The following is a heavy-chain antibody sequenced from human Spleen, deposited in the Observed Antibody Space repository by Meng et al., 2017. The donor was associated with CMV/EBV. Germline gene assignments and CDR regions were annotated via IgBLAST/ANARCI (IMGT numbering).Heavy chain of an antibody. CDR1: GGSISSSSYY. J-gene: IGHJ6*02. D-gene: IGHD6-13*01. CDR2: IYYRGST. Sequence: GSLRLSCTVSGGSISSSSYYWGWIRQPPGKGLEWIGRIYYRGSTYYNPSLKSRVTISVDTSKNQFSLKLSSVTAAYTAVYYCARPQAIAAAGSTGGGMDVWGQGTTVTVSS. V-gene: IGHV4-39*01. CDR3: ARPQAIAAAGSTGGGMDV.